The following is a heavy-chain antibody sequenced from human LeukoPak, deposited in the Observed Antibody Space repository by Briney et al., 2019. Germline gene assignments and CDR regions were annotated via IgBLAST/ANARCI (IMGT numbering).Heavy chain of an antibody. CDR2: ISGAGGST. Sequence: GGSLRLSCTSSGFTFSNYAMTWVRQAPGKGLEWVSTISGAGGSTYYADSVEGRFTISRDNSKNTLSLQMNSLRAEDTAIYYCVRDLVVFEYWGQGTLVTVSS. CDR1: GFTFSNYA. CDR3: VRDLVVFEY. J-gene: IGHJ4*02. V-gene: IGHV3-23*01.